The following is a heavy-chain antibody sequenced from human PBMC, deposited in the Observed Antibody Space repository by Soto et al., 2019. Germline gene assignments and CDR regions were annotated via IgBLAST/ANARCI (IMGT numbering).Heavy chain of an antibody. CDR2: ISSSSSYI. V-gene: IGHV3-21*01. Sequence: GGSLRLSCAASGFTFSSYSMNWVRQAPGKGLEWVSSISSSSSYIYDADSVKGRFTISRDNAKNSLYLQMNSLRAEDTAVYYCARDRRSGYCSSTSCYDSPYYYYGMDVWGQGTTVTVSS. CDR3: ARDRRSGYCSSTSCYDSPYYYYGMDV. J-gene: IGHJ6*02. D-gene: IGHD2-2*01. CDR1: GFTFSSYS.